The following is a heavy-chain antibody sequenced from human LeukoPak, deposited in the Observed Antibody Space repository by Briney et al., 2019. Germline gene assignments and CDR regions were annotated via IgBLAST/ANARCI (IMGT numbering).Heavy chain of an antibody. D-gene: IGHD5-18*01. CDR2: IYSGGST. J-gene: IGHJ4*02. CDR1: GFTFSSYG. CDR3: ARTAKRRYYFDY. V-gene: IGHV3-66*01. Sequence: AGGSLRLSCAASGFTFSSYGMSWVRQAPGKGLEWVSVIYSGGSTYYADSVKGRFTISRDNSKNTLYLQMNSLRAEDTAVYYCARTAKRRYYFDYWGQGTLVTVSS.